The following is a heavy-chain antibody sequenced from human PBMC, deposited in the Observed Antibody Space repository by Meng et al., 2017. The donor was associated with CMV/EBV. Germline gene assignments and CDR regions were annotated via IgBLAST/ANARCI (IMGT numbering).Heavy chain of an antibody. CDR1: GFTFSSYA. CDR3: AKGVVGALEGY. CDR2: ISGSGGST. V-gene: IGHV3-23*01. D-gene: IGHD1-26*01. Sequence: GESLKISCGASGFTFSSYAMSWVRQAPGKGLEWVSTISGSGGSTYCADSVKGRFTISRDNSKNTLYLQMNSLRAEDTAVYYCAKGVVGALEGYWGQGTLVTVSS. J-gene: IGHJ4*02.